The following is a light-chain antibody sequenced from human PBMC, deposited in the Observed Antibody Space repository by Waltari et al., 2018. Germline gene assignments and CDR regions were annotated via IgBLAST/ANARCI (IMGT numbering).Light chain of an antibody. CDR1: QSISRN. CDR2: GAS. J-gene: IGKJ2*01. V-gene: IGKV3-15*01. Sequence: EILMTQFPLTQSVCPGESATLSCRASQSISRNLAWYQQKPGQAPRLLIYGASTRATGIPARFSGSGSGTEFTLTISSLQSEDFAVYYCQQYNNWRTFGQGTKLEIK. CDR3: QQYNNWRT.